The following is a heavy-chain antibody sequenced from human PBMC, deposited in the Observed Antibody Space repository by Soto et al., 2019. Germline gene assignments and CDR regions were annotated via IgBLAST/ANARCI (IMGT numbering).Heavy chain of an antibody. CDR1: GFTFSSYA. Sequence: GGSLRLSCEGTGFTFSSYAMNWVRQVPGKGLEWVAGLSASGSRTFYAESVKGRFTISRDNSKNTVFLQMNSLRAEDTALYYCAREPEGIAAALDYWGQGTLVTVSS. CDR3: AREPEGIAAALDY. V-gene: IGHV3-23*01. J-gene: IGHJ4*02. D-gene: IGHD6-13*01. CDR2: LSASGSRT.